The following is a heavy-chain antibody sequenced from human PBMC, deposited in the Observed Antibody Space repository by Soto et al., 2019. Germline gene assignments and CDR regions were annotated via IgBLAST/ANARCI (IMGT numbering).Heavy chain of an antibody. CDR1: GFAFRSYA. CDR2: ISYDGGNI. J-gene: IGHJ6*02. CDR3: AKGILSATIGPYAMDV. Sequence: PGGSLRLSCEASGFAFRSYAMHWVRQAPGKGLEWVGVISYDGGNIYYADSVKGRFTISRDSSKNTLYVQVNSLRPEDTAVYYCAKGILSATIGPYAMDVWGQGTTVTVSS. D-gene: IGHD3-16*01. V-gene: IGHV3-30*18.